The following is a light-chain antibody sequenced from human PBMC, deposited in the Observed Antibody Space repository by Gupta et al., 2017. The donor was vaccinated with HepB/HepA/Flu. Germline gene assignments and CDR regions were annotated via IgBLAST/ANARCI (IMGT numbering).Light chain of an antibody. Sequence: SLVLTQPPSVSVAPGESARITCGGDNIGSRGVHWYQQRPDQAPVLVVYDRNDRPSGIPERFSGSRAGNTATLTISGVEAGDEADYYCQAWDSSSDYVFGTGTKVTVI. J-gene: IGLJ1*01. CDR2: DRN. CDR1: NIGSRG. CDR3: QAWDSSSDYV. V-gene: IGLV3-21*02.